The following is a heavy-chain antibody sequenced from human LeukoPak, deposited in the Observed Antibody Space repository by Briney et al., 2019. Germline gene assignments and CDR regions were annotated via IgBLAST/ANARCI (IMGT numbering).Heavy chain of an antibody. CDR1: GGSVTSYY. J-gene: IGHJ4*02. CDR2: IYNAGST. CDR3: ARDIGNYYDYIYHYYYDY. D-gene: IGHD3-22*01. Sequence: PSETLSLTCTVSGGSVTSYYWNWIRQPAGKGLEWVGRIYNAGSTWYNPSLKSRVSMSIDTSKNQFSLKLHSVTAADAAVYYCARDIGNYYDYIYHYYYDYWGQGSLVTVSS. V-gene: IGHV4-4*07.